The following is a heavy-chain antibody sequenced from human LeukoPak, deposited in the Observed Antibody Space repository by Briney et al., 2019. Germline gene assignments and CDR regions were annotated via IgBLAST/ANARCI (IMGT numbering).Heavy chain of an antibody. CDR1: GFTFSNAW. CDR2: MKSKTVGGTT. Sequence: PGGSLRLSCAASGFTFSNAWMSWVRQAPGRGLGWVGRMKSKTVGGTTDYAATVKGRFTISRDDSKNTLYLQMNSPKTEDTGAYYCATDSLKRLMVIRGVNDAFDIWGQGTMVTVSS. D-gene: IGHD3-10*01. J-gene: IGHJ3*02. V-gene: IGHV3-15*01. CDR3: ATDSLKRLMVIRGVNDAFDI.